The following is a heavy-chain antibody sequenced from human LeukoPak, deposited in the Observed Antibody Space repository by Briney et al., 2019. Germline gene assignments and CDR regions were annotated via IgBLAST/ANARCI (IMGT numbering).Heavy chain of an antibody. Sequence: SETLSLTCAVSGGSISSSNWWSWVRQPPGKGLEWIGEVFHSGSTSYNPSLKSRVTISVDKSKNQYSLKLSSVTAADTAVYYCARDLVISMVRGVMHRSDWFFDLWGRGTLVTVSS. CDR1: GGSISSSNW. CDR3: ARDLVISMVRGVMHRSDWFFDL. CDR2: VFHSGST. J-gene: IGHJ2*01. V-gene: IGHV4-4*02. D-gene: IGHD3-10*01.